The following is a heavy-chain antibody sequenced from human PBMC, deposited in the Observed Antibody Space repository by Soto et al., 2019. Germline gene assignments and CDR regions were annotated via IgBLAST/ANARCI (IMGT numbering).Heavy chain of an antibody. J-gene: IGHJ6*02. CDR1: GGTFSSYT. CDR3: ARYSSSWYVGYYYGMDV. Sequence: QVQLVQSGAEVKKPGSSVKVSCKASGGTFSSYTISWVRQAPGQGLEWMGRIIPILGIANYAQKFQDRVTITADKSTSTVYMELSSLRSEDTAVYYCARYSSSWYVGYYYGMDVWGQGTTVTVSS. V-gene: IGHV1-69*02. CDR2: IIPILGIA. D-gene: IGHD6-13*01.